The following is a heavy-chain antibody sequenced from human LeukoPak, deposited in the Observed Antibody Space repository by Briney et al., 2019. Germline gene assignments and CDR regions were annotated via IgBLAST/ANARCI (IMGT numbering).Heavy chain of an antibody. CDR3: ARERYYGSGSSPLGY. V-gene: IGHV3-48*03. CDR2: ISSSGSTI. Sequence: PGGSLRLSCAASGFTFSSYEMNWVRQAPGKGLEWVSYISSSGSTIYYADSVKGRFTISRDNAKNLLYLQMNSLRAEDTAVYYCARERYYGSGSSPLGYWGQGTLVTVSS. D-gene: IGHD3-10*01. CDR1: GFTFSSYE. J-gene: IGHJ4*02.